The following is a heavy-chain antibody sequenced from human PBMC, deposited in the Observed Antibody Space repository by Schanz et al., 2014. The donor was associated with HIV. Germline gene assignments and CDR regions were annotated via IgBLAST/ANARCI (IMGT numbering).Heavy chain of an antibody. CDR2: IYSGGST. V-gene: IGHV3-53*01. CDR3: ARVGGWGAFDI. Sequence: EVQLVESGGGLIQPGGSLRLSCAASGFTVSSNYMSWVRQAPGRGLEWVSFIYSGGSTYYADSVKGRFTISRDYSKNTLYLQMNSLRAEDTAVYFCARVGGWGAFDIWGQGTAVIVSS. CDR1: GFTVSSNY. J-gene: IGHJ3*02. D-gene: IGHD3-10*01.